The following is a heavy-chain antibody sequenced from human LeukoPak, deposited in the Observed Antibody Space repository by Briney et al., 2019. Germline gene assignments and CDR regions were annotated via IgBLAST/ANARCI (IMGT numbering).Heavy chain of an antibody. J-gene: IGHJ4*02. CDR2: ISYDGGNK. Sequence: GGSLRLSCAASGITFGRHGMHWVRQAPGKEPEWVALISYDGGNKNYADSVKGRFTISRDNSRNTLYLQMHSLRSEDTAIYYCETTSGYYESDATTDYWGQGTLVTVSS. CDR1: GITFGRHG. D-gene: IGHD3-22*01. V-gene: IGHV3-30*03. CDR3: ETTSGYYESDATTDY.